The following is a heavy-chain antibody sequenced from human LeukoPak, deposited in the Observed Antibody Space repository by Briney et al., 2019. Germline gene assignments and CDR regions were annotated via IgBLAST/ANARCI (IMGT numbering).Heavy chain of an antibody. V-gene: IGHV4-59*08. CDR3: ARLPAAMPDY. CDR2: IYYSGST. Sequence: SETLSLTCTVSGGSISSYYWSWLRQPPGKGLEWIGYIYYSGSTNYNPSLKSRVTISVDTSKNQFSLKLSSVTAADTAVYYCARLPAAMPDYWGQGTLVTVSS. J-gene: IGHJ4*02. CDR1: GGSISSYY. D-gene: IGHD2-2*01.